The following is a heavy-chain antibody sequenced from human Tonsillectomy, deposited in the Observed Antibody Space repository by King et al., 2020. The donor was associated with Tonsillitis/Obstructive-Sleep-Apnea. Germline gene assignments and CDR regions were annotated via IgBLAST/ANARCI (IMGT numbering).Heavy chain of an antibody. J-gene: IGHJ4*02. V-gene: IGHV1-2*02. CDR2: INPNSGGT. Sequence: QLVQSGAEVKKPGASVKISCKASGYTFIGYYMHWVRQAPGQGLEWMGWINPNSGGTKYAQEFQGRVTMTRDTSISTGYMELSRLRSDDTAVYYCARGRYFDWLSGLWGQGTLVTVSS. CDR3: ARGRYFDWLSGL. D-gene: IGHD3-9*01. CDR1: GYTFIGYY.